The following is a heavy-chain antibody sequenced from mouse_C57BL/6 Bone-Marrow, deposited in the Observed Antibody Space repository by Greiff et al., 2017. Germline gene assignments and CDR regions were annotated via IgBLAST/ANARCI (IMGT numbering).Heavy chain of an antibody. Sequence: VKLMESGPGLVQPSQSLSITCTVSGFSLTSYGVHWVRQSPGKGLEWLGVIWSGGSTDYNAAFISRLSISKDNSESQVFFKMNSLQADDTAIYYCATVYYGNYVPYAMDYWGQGTSVTVSS. J-gene: IGHJ4*01. CDR3: ATVYYGNYVPYAMDY. D-gene: IGHD2-1*01. CDR1: GFSLTSYG. V-gene: IGHV2-2*01. CDR2: IWSGGST.